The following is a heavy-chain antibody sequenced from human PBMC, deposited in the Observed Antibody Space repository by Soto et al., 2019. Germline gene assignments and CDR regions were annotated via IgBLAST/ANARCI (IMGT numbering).Heavy chain of an antibody. D-gene: IGHD1-20*01. CDR3: ARGENNWNYYYYYGMDV. V-gene: IGHV3-21*01. J-gene: IGHJ6*02. Sequence: GSLRRSCAGSGFTFSSYSMNWVRQAPGNGLEWVSSISSSSSYIYYADSVKGRFTISRDNAKNSLYLQMKSLRAEDTAVYYCARGENNWNYYYYYGMDVWGQGTTVTGSS. CDR2: ISSSSSYI. CDR1: GFTFSSYS.